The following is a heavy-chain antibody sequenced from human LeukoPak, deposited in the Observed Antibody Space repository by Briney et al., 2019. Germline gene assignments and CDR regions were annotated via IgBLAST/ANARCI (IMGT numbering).Heavy chain of an antibody. J-gene: IGHJ4*02. D-gene: IGHD3-22*01. V-gene: IGHV3-23*01. CDR2: ISDSGGGT. Sequence: GGSLRLSCGVSGITLSNYGMSGVRQSRGKGREWGAGISDSGGGTHYTDSVKSRFTISRDNPKNTLYLQMNSQRAEDTAVYFCAKRGVVIRVILVGFHKEAYYFDSWGQGALVTVSS. CDR1: GITLSNYG. CDR3: AKRGVVIRVILVGFHKEAYYFDS.